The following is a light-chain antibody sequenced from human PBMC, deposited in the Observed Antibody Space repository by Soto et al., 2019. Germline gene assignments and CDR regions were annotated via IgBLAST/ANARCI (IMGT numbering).Light chain of an antibody. J-gene: IGLJ3*02. CDR3: AAWDDSLSGSWV. CDR2: TNN. Sequence: QSVLTQPPSVSGTPGQRVTISCSGSSSNIGSNYVYWYQQLPGAAPKLLIYTNNKRSSGVPDRFSGSKSGTSASLAISGLRSDDEADYYCAAWDDSLSGSWVFGGGTNLTVL. CDR1: SSNIGSNY. V-gene: IGLV1-47*02.